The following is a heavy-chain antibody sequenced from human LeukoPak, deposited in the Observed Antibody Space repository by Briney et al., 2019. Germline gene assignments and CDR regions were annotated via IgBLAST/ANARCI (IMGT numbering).Heavy chain of an antibody. Sequence: PSETLSLTCTVSGGSISSYYWSWIRQPPGKGLEWIGYIYYSGSTNNNPSLKSRVTISVDTSKNQFSLKLSSVTAADTAVYYCARVKVAGLFDYWGQGTLVTVSS. CDR2: IYYSGST. CDR1: GGSISSYY. J-gene: IGHJ4*02. D-gene: IGHD6-19*01. CDR3: ARVKVAGLFDY. V-gene: IGHV4-59*01.